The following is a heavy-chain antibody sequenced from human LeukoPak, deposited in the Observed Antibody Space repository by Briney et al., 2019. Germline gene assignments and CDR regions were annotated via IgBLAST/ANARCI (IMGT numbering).Heavy chain of an antibody. CDR1: GFTFSSYA. V-gene: IGHV3-30*04. D-gene: IGHD2-15*01. J-gene: IGHJ4*02. CDR2: ISYDGSNK. Sequence: GRSLRLSCAASGFTFSSYAMHWVRQAPGKGLEWVAVISYDGSNKYHADSVKGRFTISRDNSKNTLYLQMNSLRAEDTAVYYCAREVGVDIVVVVTSPAFDYWGQGTLVTVSS. CDR3: AREVGVDIVVVVTSPAFDY.